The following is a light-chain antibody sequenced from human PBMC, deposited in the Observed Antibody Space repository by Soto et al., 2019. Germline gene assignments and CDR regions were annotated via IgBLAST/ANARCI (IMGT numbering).Light chain of an antibody. CDR1: ALPKQY. V-gene: IGLV3-25*03. CDR2: KAS. J-gene: IGLJ3*02. Sequence: SYELTQPPSVSVSPGQTARITCSGDALPKQYAYWYQQKPGQAPVLVIYKASERPSGIPERFSGSSSGTTVTLTISGVQAEDDADYYCQSADSSGTCWVFGGGTQLTVL. CDR3: QSADSSGTCWV.